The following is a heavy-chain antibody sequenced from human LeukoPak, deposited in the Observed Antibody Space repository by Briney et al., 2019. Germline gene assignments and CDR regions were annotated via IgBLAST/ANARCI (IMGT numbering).Heavy chain of an antibody. J-gene: IGHJ6*03. CDR3: ARDGYNPYYYYMDV. CDR2: IYYSGST. D-gene: IGHD5-24*01. Sequence: SETLSLTCAVYGGSFSGYYWSWIRQPPGKGLEWIGYIYYSGSTNYNPSLKSRVTISVDTSKNQFSLKLSSVTAADTAVYYCARDGYNPYYYYMDVWGKGTTVTVSS. CDR1: GGSFSGYY. V-gene: IGHV4-59*01.